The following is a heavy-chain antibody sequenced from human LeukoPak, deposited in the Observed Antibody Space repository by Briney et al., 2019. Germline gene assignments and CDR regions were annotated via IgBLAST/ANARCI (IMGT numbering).Heavy chain of an antibody. V-gene: IGHV1-46*01. CDR2: INPSGGST. D-gene: IGHD2-2*01. J-gene: IGHJ6*02. CDR1: GYTFTSYY. CDR3: ARAPRYCSSTSCYGGYYYYYGMDV. Sequence: ASVKVSCKASGYTFTSYYMHWVRQAPGQGLEWMGIINPSGGSTSYAQKFQGRVTMTRDTSTSTAYMELSSLRSEDTAVYYCARAPRYCSSTSCYGGYYYYYGMDVWGQGTTVTVSS.